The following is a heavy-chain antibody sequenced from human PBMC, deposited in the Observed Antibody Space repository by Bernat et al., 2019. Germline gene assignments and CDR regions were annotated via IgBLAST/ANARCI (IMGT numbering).Heavy chain of an antibody. CDR3: ARDLSFWSGSYHTYLSYFDY. D-gene: IGHD1-26*01. CDR1: GFTFSSYW. Sequence: VQLVESGGGVVQPGRSLRLSCAASGFTFSSYWMSWVRQAPGKGLEWVANIKQDGSEKYYVDSVKGRLTISRDNAKNSLYLQMNSLRAEDTAVYYCARDLSFWSGSYHTYLSYFDYWGQGTLVTVSS. V-gene: IGHV3-7*03. J-gene: IGHJ4*02. CDR2: IKQDGSEK.